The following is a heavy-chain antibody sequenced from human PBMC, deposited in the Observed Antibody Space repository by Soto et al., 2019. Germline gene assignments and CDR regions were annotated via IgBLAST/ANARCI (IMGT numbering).Heavy chain of an antibody. CDR2: IFGSGET. Sequence: QVQLQESGPGLLKPSETLSLTCTVSGASMSNYYWSWIRQPAGKGLEWIGRIFGSGETYYNPSLKSRVILSVDLSKSPFSLELTSVTAADTAVYFCVREGDYSDNNGYPLFAYWGQGTLVTVSP. CDR3: VREGDYSDNNGYPLFAY. CDR1: GASMSNYY. V-gene: IGHV4-4*07. D-gene: IGHD3-22*01. J-gene: IGHJ4*02.